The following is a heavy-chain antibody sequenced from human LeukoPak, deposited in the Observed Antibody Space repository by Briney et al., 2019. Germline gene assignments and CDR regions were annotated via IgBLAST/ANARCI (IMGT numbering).Heavy chain of an antibody. CDR2: IDRSGANT. V-gene: IGHV3-23*01. D-gene: IGHD1-1*01. CDR3: ASKTGKTGTYD. CDR1: GFNFFDYV. J-gene: IGHJ4*02. Sequence: GGSLRLSCVVSGFNFFDYVMIWVRQAPGKGLEWVSSIDRSGANTYYADFVKGQFTISRDNSKNTLFLQMNSLRAEDTAVYYCASKTGKTGTYDWGQGTLVTVSS.